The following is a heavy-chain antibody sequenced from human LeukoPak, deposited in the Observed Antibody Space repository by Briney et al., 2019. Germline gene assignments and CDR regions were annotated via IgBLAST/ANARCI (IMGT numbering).Heavy chain of an antibody. CDR2: ISYSGST. D-gene: IGHD6-13*01. V-gene: IGHV4-59*01. CDR1: SGSIGTYY. Sequence: SETLSLTCSVSSGSIGTYYWAWIRQTPGKGLEWIGYISYSGSTKYNPSLTRRVTISVDTSKNQFSLKLSSVTAADTAVYYCARGDSSSWYSYYYYMDVWGKGTTVTVSS. CDR3: ARGDSSSWYSYYYYMDV. J-gene: IGHJ6*03.